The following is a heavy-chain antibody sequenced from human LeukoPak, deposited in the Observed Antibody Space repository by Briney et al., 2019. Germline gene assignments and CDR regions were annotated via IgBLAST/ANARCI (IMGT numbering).Heavy chain of an antibody. Sequence: KASETLSLTCTVSGGSISSYYWSWIRQPPGKGLEWIGYIYYSGSTNYNPSLKSRVTISVDTSKNQFSLKLSSVTAADTAVCYCARDWASSWYDAFDIWGQGTMVTVSS. D-gene: IGHD6-13*01. V-gene: IGHV4-59*01. CDR2: IYYSGST. J-gene: IGHJ3*02. CDR1: GGSISSYY. CDR3: ARDWASSWYDAFDI.